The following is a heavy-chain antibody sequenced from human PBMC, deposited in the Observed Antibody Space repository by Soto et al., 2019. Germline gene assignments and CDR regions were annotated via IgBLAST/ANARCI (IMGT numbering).Heavy chain of an antibody. CDR1: GDSVSGNSAA. CDR3: AGTTSHHWLYMDV. V-gene: IGHV6-1*01. D-gene: IGHD1-1*01. Sequence: QVQLQESGPGLVKPSQTLSVTCAISGDSVSGNSAAWNWIRLSPSRGLEWLARTYYRSRWYNDYAVSVRSRITVNADTSKNHFSLPLTSVPPEDTAIYYCAGTTSHHWLYMDVWGRGTTVTVSS. CDR2: TYYRSRWYN. J-gene: IGHJ6*03.